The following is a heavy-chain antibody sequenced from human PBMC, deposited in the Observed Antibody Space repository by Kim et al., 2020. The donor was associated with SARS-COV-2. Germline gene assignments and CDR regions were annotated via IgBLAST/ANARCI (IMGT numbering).Heavy chain of an antibody. CDR3: ARVALTTVWFLFDY. D-gene: IGHD3-10*01. J-gene: IGHJ4*02. Sequence: SPEAQGRVTITRDTSASTAYMQLSSLRSEDSALYDCARVALTTVWFLFDYWGQGTLVTVSS. V-gene: IGHV1-3*01.